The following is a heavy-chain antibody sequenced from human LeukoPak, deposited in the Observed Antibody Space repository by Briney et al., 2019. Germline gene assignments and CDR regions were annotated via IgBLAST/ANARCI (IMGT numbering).Heavy chain of an antibody. D-gene: IGHD2-2*01. Sequence: SETLSLTCTVSGGSISSGGYYWSWIRQPPGKGLEWIGYIYHSGSTYYNPSLKSRVTISVDRSKNQFSLKLSSVTAADTAVYYCASAGGLAEYCSSTSCYYFDYWGQGTLVTVSS. V-gene: IGHV4-30-2*01. CDR2: IYHSGST. J-gene: IGHJ4*02. CDR1: GGSISSGGYY. CDR3: ASAGGLAEYCSSTSCYYFDY.